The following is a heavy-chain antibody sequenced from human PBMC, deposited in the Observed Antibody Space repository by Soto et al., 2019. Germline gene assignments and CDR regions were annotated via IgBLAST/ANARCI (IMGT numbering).Heavy chain of an antibody. CDR1: GFTFSSYG. Sequence: GGSLRLSCAASGFTFSSYGMHWVRQAPGKGLEWVAVISYDGSNKYYADSVKGRFTISRDNSKNTLYLQMNSLRAEDTAVYYCAKDLSTVTPGNAFDIWGQGTMVTVSS. J-gene: IGHJ3*02. CDR2: ISYDGSNK. CDR3: AKDLSTVTPGNAFDI. V-gene: IGHV3-30*18. D-gene: IGHD4-17*01.